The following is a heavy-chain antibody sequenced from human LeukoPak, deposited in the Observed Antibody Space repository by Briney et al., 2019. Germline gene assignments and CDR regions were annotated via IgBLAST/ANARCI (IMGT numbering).Heavy chain of an antibody. CDR1: GFTFSRLA. D-gene: IGHD3-22*01. CDR2: ISASGP. CDR3: AKDHESDGYPCLDH. J-gene: IGHJ4*02. Sequence: GGSLRLSCAASGFTFSRLAMTWVRRAPGKGLEWVSTISASGPYYADAVRGRFTISRDNSRNTLSLQMDSLRAEDTAVYYCAKDHESDGYPCLDHWGLGTLVTVSS. V-gene: IGHV3-23*01.